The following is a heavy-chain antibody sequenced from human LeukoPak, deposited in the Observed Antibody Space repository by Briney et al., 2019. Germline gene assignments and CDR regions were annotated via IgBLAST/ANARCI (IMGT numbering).Heavy chain of an antibody. V-gene: IGHV4-4*07. Sequence: SETLSLTCTVSGVSVTSYYWSWLRQPAGKGLEWIGRIYTSGSTSNNPSLRSRLTMSVDTSKNQFSLNLSSVTAADTAVYYCARFTKDSSSSSGYYFDYWGQGTLVTVSS. CDR1: GVSVTSYY. J-gene: IGHJ4*02. CDR2: IYTSGST. D-gene: IGHD6-13*01. CDR3: ARFTKDSSSSSGYYFDY.